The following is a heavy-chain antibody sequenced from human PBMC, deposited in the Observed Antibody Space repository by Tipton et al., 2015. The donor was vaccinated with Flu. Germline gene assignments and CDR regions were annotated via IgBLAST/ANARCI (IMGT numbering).Heavy chain of an antibody. Sequence: TLSLTCTVSGASLRSSSYYWDWIRQPQGKGLKWIGSFYYDVGTYYNPSLNSRVTISVDESKNQFSLRLTSVTAADTAVYYCVRTKDGYTLSNFVYWGQGTLVTVSS. V-gene: IGHV4-39*07. D-gene: IGHD5-24*01. J-gene: IGHJ4*02. CDR3: VRTKDGYTLSNFVY. CDR2: FYYDVGT. CDR1: GASLRSSSYY.